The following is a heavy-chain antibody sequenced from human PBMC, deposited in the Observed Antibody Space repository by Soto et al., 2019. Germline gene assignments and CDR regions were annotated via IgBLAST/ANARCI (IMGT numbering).Heavy chain of an antibody. Sequence: EVHLVESGGGLVQPGGSLRLSCTASGFTFSDSWMTWVRQAPGKGLEWVARIKPDESEKKYADSVKGRFSISRDNAKNAMDLQMDSLRGEDTAVYYCVRGGSNYASWGQGTLVTVSS. CDR2: IKPDESEK. J-gene: IGHJ5*02. CDR1: GFTFSDSW. V-gene: IGHV3-7*01. CDR3: VRGGSNYAS. D-gene: IGHD4-4*01.